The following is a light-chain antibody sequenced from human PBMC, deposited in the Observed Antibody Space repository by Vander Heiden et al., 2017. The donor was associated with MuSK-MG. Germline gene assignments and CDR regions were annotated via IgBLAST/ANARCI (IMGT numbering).Light chain of an antibody. V-gene: IGKV3-11*01. CDR1: QSTSNS. J-gene: IGKJ4*01. Sequence: EIVLTQSPATLSLSPGERATLSCRASQSTSNSLAWYQKKPGQAPRLLIYDASNRATGIPARFSGSGSGTDFTLTISDLAPEDFAVYYCQQRSSWPLTFGGGTTVEI. CDR3: QQRSSWPLT. CDR2: DAS.